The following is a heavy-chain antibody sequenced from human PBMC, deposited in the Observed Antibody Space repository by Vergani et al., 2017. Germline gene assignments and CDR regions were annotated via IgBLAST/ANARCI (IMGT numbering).Heavy chain of an antibody. J-gene: IGHJ3*02. CDR3: AGGFDSWKFLDI. CDR2: IYYSGST. Sequence: QVQLQESGPGLVKPSETLSLSCTVSGDFVSNDIYYWSWIRQPAGKGLEWIGYIYYSGSTNYNPSFESRVSISVDPSENQFSLKLRSVTAAATAVYYCAGGFDSWKFLDIWGQGTMLTVSS. CDR1: GDFVSNDIYY. V-gene: IGHV4-61*10. D-gene: IGHD1-1*01.